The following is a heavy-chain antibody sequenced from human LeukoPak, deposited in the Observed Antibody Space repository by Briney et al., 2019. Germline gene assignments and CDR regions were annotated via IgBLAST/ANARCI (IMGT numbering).Heavy chain of an antibody. Sequence: PSETLSLTCAVYGGSFSGYYWSWIRQPPGKGLEWIGEMNHSGSTNYNPSLKSRVTISVDTSKNQFSLKLSSVTAADTAVYYCARDRLEVVAATLREYYYYYMDVWGKGTTVTVSS. CDR2: MNHSGST. D-gene: IGHD2-15*01. V-gene: IGHV4-34*01. CDR3: ARDRLEVVAATLREYYYYYMDV. CDR1: GGSFSGYY. J-gene: IGHJ6*03.